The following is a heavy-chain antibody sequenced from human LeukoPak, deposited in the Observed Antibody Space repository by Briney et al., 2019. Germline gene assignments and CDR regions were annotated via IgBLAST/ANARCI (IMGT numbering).Heavy chain of an antibody. CDR3: SRGGNFAF. CDR2: ISHSGST. Sequence: SETLSLTCAVSGYSISSGHYWGWIRPAPGRGLEWIGSISHSGSTYYNPSLKSRVTISIDTSKNQFSLNLSSVTAADTAVYYCSRGGNFAFWGQGTLVTVSS. CDR1: GYSISSGHY. V-gene: IGHV4-38-2*01. J-gene: IGHJ4*02.